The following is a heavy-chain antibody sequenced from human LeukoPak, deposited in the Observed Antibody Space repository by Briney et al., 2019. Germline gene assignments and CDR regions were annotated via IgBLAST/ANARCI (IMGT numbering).Heavy chain of an antibody. Sequence: PSETLSLTCAVYGGSFSGYYWSWIRQPPGKGLEWIGEINHSGSTNYNPSLKSRVTISVDTSKNQFSLKLSSVTAADTAVYYCARAPQHCSSTSCSLSWFDPRGQGTLVTVSS. CDR2: INHSGST. CDR1: GGSFSGYY. V-gene: IGHV4-34*01. D-gene: IGHD2-2*01. J-gene: IGHJ5*02. CDR3: ARAPQHCSSTSCSLSWFDP.